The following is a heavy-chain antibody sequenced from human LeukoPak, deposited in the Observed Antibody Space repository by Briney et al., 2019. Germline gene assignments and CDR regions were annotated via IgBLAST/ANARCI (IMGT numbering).Heavy chain of an antibody. Sequence: PSQTLSLTCAVSGGSISSGGYSWSWIRQPAGKGLEWIGRMFTSGSTNYKPSLEGRVTISADTSKNQFSLRLTSVTAADTAVYYCARSGRQLLGAASHWGQGILVTVSS. J-gene: IGHJ4*02. CDR1: GGSISSGGYS. CDR3: ARSGRQLLGAASH. D-gene: IGHD3-10*02. V-gene: IGHV4-61*02. CDR2: MFTSGST.